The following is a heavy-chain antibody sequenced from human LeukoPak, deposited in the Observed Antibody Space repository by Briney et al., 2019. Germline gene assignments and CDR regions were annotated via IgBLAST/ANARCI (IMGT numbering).Heavy chain of an antibody. Sequence: GGSLRLSCAASGFTFSSYEMNWVRQAPGKGLEWVSYISSSGSTIYYADSVKGRFTISRDNAKNSLYLQMNSLRAEDTGVYYCAGGDTVVGSYHLDYWGQGTLVTVSS. D-gene: IGHD6-19*01. CDR1: GFTFSSYE. CDR2: ISSSGSTI. CDR3: AGGDTVVGSYHLDY. V-gene: IGHV3-48*03. J-gene: IGHJ4*02.